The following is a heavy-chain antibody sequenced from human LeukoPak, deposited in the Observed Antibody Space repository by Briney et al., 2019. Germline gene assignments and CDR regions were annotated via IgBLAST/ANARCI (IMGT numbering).Heavy chain of an antibody. CDR2: NSISSSYL. CDR3: ARDKNWGSGAFDI. D-gene: IGHD7-27*01. J-gene: IGHJ3*02. CDR1: GVTVSNNY. Sequence: GGSLRLSCAVSGVTVSNNYMIWVRQAPGKGLEWVSSNSISSSYLYYADSVKGRFTISRDNAKNSLYLQMNSLRAEDTAVYYCARDKNWGSGAFDIWGQGTMVTVSS. V-gene: IGHV3-21*01.